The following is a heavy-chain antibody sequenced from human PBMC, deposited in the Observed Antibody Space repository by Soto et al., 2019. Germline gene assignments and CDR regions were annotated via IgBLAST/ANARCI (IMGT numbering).Heavy chain of an antibody. CDR3: ARGDSSSPWLYYYYGMDV. D-gene: IGHD6-6*01. J-gene: IGHJ6*02. CDR1: GFTFSSYW. Sequence: EVQLVESGGGLVQPGGSLRLSCAASGFTFSSYWMHWVRQAPGKGLVWVSRINSDGSSTSYADSVKGRFTISRDNAKNTRYLQMNSLCAEDTAVYYCARGDSSSPWLYYYYGMDVWGQGTTVTVSS. V-gene: IGHV3-74*01. CDR2: INSDGSST.